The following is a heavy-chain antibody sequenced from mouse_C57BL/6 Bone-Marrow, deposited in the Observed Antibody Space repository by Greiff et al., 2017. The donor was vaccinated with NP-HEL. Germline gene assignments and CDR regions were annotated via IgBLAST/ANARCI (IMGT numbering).Heavy chain of an antibody. CDR2: IHPRSGNT. V-gene: IGHV1-81*01. CDR1: GYTFTSYG. CDR3: ASPSFYYYGSSPYFDY. D-gene: IGHD1-1*01. Sequence: QVQLQQSGAELARPGASVKLSCKASGYTFTSYGISWVKQRTGQGLEWIGEIHPRSGNTYYNEKFKGKATLTVDKSSSTAYMELRSLTSEDSAFYFCASPSFYYYGSSPYFDYWGQGTTLTVSS. J-gene: IGHJ2*01.